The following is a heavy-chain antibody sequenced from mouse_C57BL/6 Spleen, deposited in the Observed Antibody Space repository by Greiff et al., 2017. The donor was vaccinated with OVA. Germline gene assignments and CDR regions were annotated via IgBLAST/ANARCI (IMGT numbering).Heavy chain of an antibody. CDR1: GYAFSSYW. D-gene: IGHD1-2*01. J-gene: IGHJ2*01. CDR2: IYPGDGDT. CDR3: AREETTAGDY. Sequence: VQLQQSGAELVKPGASVKISCKASGYAFSSYWMNWVKQRPGKGLEWIGQIYPGDGDTNYNGKFKGKATLTADKSSSTAYMQLSSLTSYDAAVYFCAREETTAGDYWGQGTTLTASS. V-gene: IGHV1-80*01.